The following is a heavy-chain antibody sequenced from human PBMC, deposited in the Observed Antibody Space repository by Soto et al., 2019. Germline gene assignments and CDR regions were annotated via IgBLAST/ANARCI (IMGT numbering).Heavy chain of an antibody. D-gene: IGHD6-13*01. Sequence: SETLSLTCTVSGGSISSYYWSWIRQPPGKGLEWIGYIYYSGSTNYNPSLKSRVTISVDTSKNQFSLKLSSVTAADTAVYYCASHGGVYSRHLGYWGQGTLVTVSS. CDR3: ASHGGVYSRHLGY. CDR1: GGSISSYY. V-gene: IGHV4-59*01. CDR2: IYYSGST. J-gene: IGHJ4*02.